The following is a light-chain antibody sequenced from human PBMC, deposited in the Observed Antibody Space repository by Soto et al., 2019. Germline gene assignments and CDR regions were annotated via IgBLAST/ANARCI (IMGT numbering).Light chain of an antibody. CDR3: CSYTGSYTFV. CDR1: SSDIGGYYY. CDR2: DVT. J-gene: IGLJ2*01. V-gene: IGLV2-11*01. Sequence: QSVLTQPRSVSGAPGQSVTISCTGTSSDIGGYYYVSWYQQHPGKAPKLMVYDVTKRPSGVPDRFSGSKSGNTASLTITGLQAEDEADYYCCSYTGSYTFVFGGGTKVTVL.